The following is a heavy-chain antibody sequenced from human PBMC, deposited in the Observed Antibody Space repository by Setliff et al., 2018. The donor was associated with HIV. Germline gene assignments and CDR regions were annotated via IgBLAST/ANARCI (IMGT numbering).Heavy chain of an antibody. CDR1: GFTFSNYW. CDR3: AREDVTTSGLDI. V-gene: IGHV3-74*01. J-gene: IGHJ3*02. Sequence: GGSLRLSCAASGFTFSNYWMHWVRQAPGKGLVWVSRINSDGSSTAYADSVKGRFTISRDNAKSTLYLQMNSLRVEDTAVYYCAREDVTTSGLDIWGQGTMVTVSS. CDR2: INSDGSST. D-gene: IGHD4-17*01.